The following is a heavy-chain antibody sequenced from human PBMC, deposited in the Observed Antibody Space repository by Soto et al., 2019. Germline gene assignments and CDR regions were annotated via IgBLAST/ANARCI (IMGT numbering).Heavy chain of an antibody. CDR1: GFTFSSYG. J-gene: IGHJ4*02. V-gene: IGHV3-33*06. D-gene: IGHD6-19*01. CDR3: AKTPHSSGWYFHNFDY. CDR2: IWYDGSNK. Sequence: GGSLRLSCAASGFTFSSYGMHWVRQAPGKGLEWVAVIWYDGSNKYYADSVKGRFTISRDNSKNTLYLQMNSLRAEDTAVYYCAKTPHSSGWYFHNFDYWGQGTLVTVSS.